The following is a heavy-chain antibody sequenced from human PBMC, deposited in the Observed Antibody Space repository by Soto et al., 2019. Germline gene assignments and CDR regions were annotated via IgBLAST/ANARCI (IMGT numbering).Heavy chain of an antibody. J-gene: IGHJ2*01. CDR2: ISGDGTSV. Sequence: VESGGGLVQPGTSLRLSCSASGFTFSNFWMHWARQVPGKGLVWVARISGDGTSVMYADSVKGRATISRDNVKSTVYLQLKGLRMEDTGVFHCLRDFDSYVDLWGRGTQVTVSS. CDR1: GFTFSNFW. D-gene: IGHD2-8*01. CDR3: LRDFDSYVDL. V-gene: IGHV3-74*03.